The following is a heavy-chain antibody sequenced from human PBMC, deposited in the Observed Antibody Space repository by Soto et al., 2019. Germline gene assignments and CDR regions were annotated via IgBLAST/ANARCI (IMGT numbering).Heavy chain of an antibody. J-gene: IGHJ4*02. D-gene: IGHD3-9*01. Sequence: GASVKVSCKASGGTFSSYAISWVRQAPGQGLEWMGGIIPIFGTANYAQKFQGRVTITADESTSTAYMELSSLRSEDTAVYYCARSRGGHYDILTGYYINWRQGTLVTVSS. CDR1: GGTFSSYA. V-gene: IGHV1-69*13. CDR2: IIPIFGTA. CDR3: ARSRGGHYDILTGYYIN.